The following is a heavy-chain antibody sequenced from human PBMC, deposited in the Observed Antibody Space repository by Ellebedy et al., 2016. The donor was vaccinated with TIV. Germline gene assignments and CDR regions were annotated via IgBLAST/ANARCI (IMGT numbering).Heavy chain of an antibody. V-gene: IGHV4-59*08. D-gene: IGHD3-10*01. CDR2: IYYSGSP. CDR1: GGSITNYY. J-gene: IGHJ4*02. Sequence: MPSETLALTCTVSGGSITNYYWGWIRQPPGKGLEWIGYIYYSGSPNYNPSLKSRITISIDTSKNQFSLNLTSVTAADTAVYYCASSHHGSGRSYYFDYWGQGILVTVSP. CDR3: ASSHHGSGRSYYFDY.